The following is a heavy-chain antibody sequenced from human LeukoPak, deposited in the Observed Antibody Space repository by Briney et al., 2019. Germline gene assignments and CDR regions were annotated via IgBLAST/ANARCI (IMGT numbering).Heavy chain of an antibody. V-gene: IGHV4-39*01. J-gene: IGHJ4*02. D-gene: IGHD6-13*01. CDR1: GGSISSSSYY. Sequence: SETLSHTCTVSGGSISSSSYYWGRMRQPPGKGLEWIGSIYYSGSTYYNPSLKSRVTITVDTSKNQFPLKLSSVTAADTAVYYCARKAAAVYYGNDYWGQGTLVTVSS. CDR3: ARKAAAVYYGNDY. CDR2: IYYSGST.